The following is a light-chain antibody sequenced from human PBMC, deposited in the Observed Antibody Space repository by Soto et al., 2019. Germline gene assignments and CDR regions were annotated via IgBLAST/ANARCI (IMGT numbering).Light chain of an antibody. J-gene: IGKJ2*01. V-gene: IGKV2-40*01. CDR2: TLS. Sequence: DIVMTQTPLSLPVTPGEPASISCRSSQSLLDSHDGNTYLDWYLQKPGQSPQLLIYTLSYRASXVXDXFSGSGSGTDFTLKISRVEAEDVGVYYCMQRIEFPYTFGQGTKLEIK. CDR3: MQRIEFPYT. CDR1: QSLLDSHDGNTY.